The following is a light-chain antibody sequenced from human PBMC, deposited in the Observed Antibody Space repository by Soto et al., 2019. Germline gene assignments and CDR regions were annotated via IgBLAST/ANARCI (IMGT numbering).Light chain of an antibody. CDR3: QHYGTT. J-gene: IGKJ1*01. V-gene: IGKV3-20*01. CDR2: GAS. Sequence: EFVLTQSPGALSLSPGERATLSCRASQSVGSTHLAWYQQRPAQAPRLLIYGASSRATGVPDRFSGSGSGTDFTLTISRLEPEDFAVYYCQHYGTTFGQWTKVEI. CDR1: QSVGSTH.